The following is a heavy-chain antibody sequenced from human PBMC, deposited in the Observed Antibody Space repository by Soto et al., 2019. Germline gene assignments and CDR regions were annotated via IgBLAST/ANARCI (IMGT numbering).Heavy chain of an antibody. D-gene: IGHD6-19*01. CDR2: FHYGENT. J-gene: IGHJ6*02. CDR3: RRSSRYSTDV. Sequence: SETLSLTCTVSGGSISSGPCSWGWIRQPPGEGLEWIATFHYGENTHYTPSLESRVTISADTSKTQFSLNLISVTAADTAVYYCRRSSRYSTDVWGQGITVTVSS. CDR1: GGSISSGPCS. V-gene: IGHV4-39*01.